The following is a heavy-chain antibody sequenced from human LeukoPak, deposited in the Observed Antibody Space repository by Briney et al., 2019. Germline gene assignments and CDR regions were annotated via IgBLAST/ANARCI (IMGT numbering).Heavy chain of an antibody. Sequence: TSETLSLTCSVSGGSISSYYWSWLRQSPGKGLEWIGYIHNSGRTNYNPSLKSRVTGFVDTSKNQVSLRLSSVTAADTVVYYCARHGTISSESYFDYWGQGALVTVSS. CDR1: GGSISSYY. CDR3: ARHGTISSESYFDY. D-gene: IGHD1-14*01. V-gene: IGHV4-59*08. CDR2: IHNSGRT. J-gene: IGHJ4*02.